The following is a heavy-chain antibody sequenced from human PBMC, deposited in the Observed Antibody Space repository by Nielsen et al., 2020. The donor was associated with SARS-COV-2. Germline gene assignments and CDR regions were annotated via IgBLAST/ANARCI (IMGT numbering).Heavy chain of an antibody. CDR1: GYKFTSHW. Sequence: GESLKISCKGSGYKFTSHWIGWVRQMPGKGLEWMGIIYPGDSDTRYSPSFQGQVTISADESISTTYLQWRSLKASDTAMYYCAREGRDDSGRERHGMDVWGRGTTVTVSS. CDR2: IYPGDSDT. CDR3: AREGRDDSGRERHGMDV. J-gene: IGHJ6*02. V-gene: IGHV5-51*01. D-gene: IGHD3-10*01.